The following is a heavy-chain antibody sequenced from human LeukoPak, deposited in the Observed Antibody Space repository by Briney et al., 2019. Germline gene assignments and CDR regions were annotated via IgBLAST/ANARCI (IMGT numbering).Heavy chain of an antibody. CDR3: ARVVDHDYGDYYLDY. CDR1: GFTASSNY. D-gene: IGHD4-17*01. V-gene: IGHV3-53*01. J-gene: IGHJ4*02. CDR2: IYSGGST. Sequence: PGGSLRLSCAASGFTASSNYMSWVRHAPGKGLEWGSVIYSGGSTYFADSVKGRLTISRDNSKNTLYLQMNSLRAEDTAVYYCARVVDHDYGDYYLDYWGQGTLVTVSS.